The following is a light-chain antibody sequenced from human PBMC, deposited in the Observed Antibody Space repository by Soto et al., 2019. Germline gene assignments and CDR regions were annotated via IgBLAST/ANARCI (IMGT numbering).Light chain of an antibody. Sequence: DIQITQSPSSLCAYAEAKVTITCRASHNIRGYLNWYQQKPRKPPNLLIYAAANVHSGVPSRCSSTGAETDFTLTISSLQPEDFATYYCQQSYSTPWTFGQGTKVDIK. CDR1: HNIRGY. CDR2: AAA. V-gene: IGKV1-39*01. CDR3: QQSYSTPWT. J-gene: IGKJ1*01.